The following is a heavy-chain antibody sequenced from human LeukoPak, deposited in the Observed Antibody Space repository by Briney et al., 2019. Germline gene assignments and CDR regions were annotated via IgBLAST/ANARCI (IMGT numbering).Heavy chain of an antibody. D-gene: IGHD7-27*01. V-gene: IGHV3-7*01. Sequence: PGGSLRLSCAASRFNYRSYWRSWVRQAPGKGLEWVANIKQDASEKNYVDSVKGRFTISRDNAKNSLYLQMNSLRAEDTAVYFCASGDNFDYWGQGTLVTVSS. CDR3: ASGDNFDY. CDR1: RFNYRSYW. J-gene: IGHJ4*02. CDR2: IKQDASEK.